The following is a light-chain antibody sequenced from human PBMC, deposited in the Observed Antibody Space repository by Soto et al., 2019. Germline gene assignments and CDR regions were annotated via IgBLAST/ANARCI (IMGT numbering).Light chain of an antibody. Sequence: QSALTQPPCASWSPGQSVAISCTGTSSDVGGYNYVSWCQQHPGKAPKLMIYEVNKRPSGVPDRFSGSKSGNTASLTVSGLQAEDEAGYYCSSYAGSSNVFGTGTKVTVL. CDR1: SSDVGGYNY. CDR3: SSYAGSSNV. J-gene: IGLJ1*01. V-gene: IGLV2-8*01. CDR2: EVN.